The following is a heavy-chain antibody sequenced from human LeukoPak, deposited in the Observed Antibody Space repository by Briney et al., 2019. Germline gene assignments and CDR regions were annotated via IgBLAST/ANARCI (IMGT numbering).Heavy chain of an antibody. Sequence: GRSLRLSCAASGFTFSSYAMHWVRQAPGKGLEYVSAISSNGGSTYYANSVKGRFTISRDNSKNTLYLQMGSLRAEDMAVYYCARDGSDYGDYYYYGMDVWGQGTTVTVSS. CDR1: GFTFSSYA. J-gene: IGHJ6*02. D-gene: IGHD4-17*01. V-gene: IGHV3-64*01. CDR3: ARDGSDYGDYYYYGMDV. CDR2: ISSNGGST.